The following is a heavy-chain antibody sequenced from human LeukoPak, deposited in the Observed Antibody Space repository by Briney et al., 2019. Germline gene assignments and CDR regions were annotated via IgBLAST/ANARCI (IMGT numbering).Heavy chain of an antibody. CDR2: INPNSGGT. V-gene: IGHV1-2*04. D-gene: IGHD3-9*01. CDR3: ARGGGVLRYFDWLLSD. CDR1: GYTFTGYY. J-gene: IGHJ4*02. Sequence: ASVKVSCKASGYTFTGYYMHWVRQAPGQGLEWMGWINPNSGGTNYAQKFQGWVTMTRDTSISTAYMELSRLRSDDTAVYYCARGGGVLRYFDWLLSDWGQGTLVTVSS.